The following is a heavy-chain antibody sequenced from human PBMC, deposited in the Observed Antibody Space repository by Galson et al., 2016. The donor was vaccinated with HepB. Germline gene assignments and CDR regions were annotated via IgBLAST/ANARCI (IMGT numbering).Heavy chain of an antibody. CDR1: GDSVSSSTAA. CDR3: VKGPPAYHYYGMDV. J-gene: IGHJ6*02. V-gene: IGHV6-1*01. CDR2: TQYRSKWES. Sequence: CAISGDSVSSSTAAWHWIRQSPSRGLEWLARTQYRSKWESHYADSVRSRVTVIPDTSKNLLTLQVNSVSPEDTAVYYCVKGPPAYHYYGMDVWGQGTTVTVYS.